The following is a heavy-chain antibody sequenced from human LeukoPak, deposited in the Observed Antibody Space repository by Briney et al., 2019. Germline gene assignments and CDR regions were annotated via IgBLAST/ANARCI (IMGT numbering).Heavy chain of an antibody. CDR3: AREGDYGDYDGGNWFDP. V-gene: IGHV1-2*04. CDR1: GYTFTGYY. D-gene: IGHD4-17*01. Sequence: ASVTVSCKASGYTFTGYYMHWVRQAPGQGLEWMGRINPNSGGTNYAQKFQGWVTMTRDTSISTAYMELSRLRSDDTAVYYCAREGDYGDYDGGNWFDPWGQGTLVTVSS. J-gene: IGHJ5*02. CDR2: INPNSGGT.